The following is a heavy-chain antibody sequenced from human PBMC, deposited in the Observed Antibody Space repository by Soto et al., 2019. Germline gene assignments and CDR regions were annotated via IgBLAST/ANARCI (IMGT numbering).Heavy chain of an antibody. CDR3: TTSNYYESGTYPQAPFDY. J-gene: IGHJ4*02. CDR2: IKSKTDGETT. V-gene: IGHV3-15*01. CDR1: GFTFSNAW. D-gene: IGHD3-10*01. Sequence: LRLSCAASGFTFSNAWMSWVRQAPGKGLEWVGRIKSKTDGETTGYGAPVKGRYTISRDDSKNTLYLDMNSLKTEDTALYYCTTSNYYESGTYPQAPFDYWGPGTLVTVSS.